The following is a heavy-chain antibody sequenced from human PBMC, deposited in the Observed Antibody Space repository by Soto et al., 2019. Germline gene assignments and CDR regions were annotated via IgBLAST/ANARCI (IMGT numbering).Heavy chain of an antibody. V-gene: IGHV3-23*01. CDR1: GFTFSSYA. D-gene: IGHD3-10*01. CDR2: LSGSGGST. Sequence: EVQLLESGGGLVQPGGSLRLSCAASGFTFSSYAMSWFRQAPGKGLEWVSGLSGSGGSTYYADSVKGRFTISSDNSKNTLYLQMNSLRAEDAAVYYCARASGLGSTLNWFDPWGQGTLVTVSS. J-gene: IGHJ5*02. CDR3: ARASGLGSTLNWFDP.